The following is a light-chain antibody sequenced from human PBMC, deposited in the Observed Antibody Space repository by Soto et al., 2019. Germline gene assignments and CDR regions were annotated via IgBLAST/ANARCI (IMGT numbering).Light chain of an antibody. V-gene: IGLV1-40*01. Sequence: QPVLTQPPSVSGAPGQRVTISCTRSSSNIGTGYDIHWYQQLPGAAPRLLIYGDNKRPSGVPDRFSVSKSGTSASLTITGLQAEDEADYYCQSYDTTLKKVFGGGTKVTVL. CDR3: QSYDTTLKKV. J-gene: IGLJ3*02. CDR1: SSNIGTGYD. CDR2: GDN.